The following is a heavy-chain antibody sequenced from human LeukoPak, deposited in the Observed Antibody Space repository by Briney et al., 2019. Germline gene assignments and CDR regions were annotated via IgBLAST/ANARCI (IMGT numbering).Heavy chain of an antibody. D-gene: IGHD2-2*01. CDR1: GYTFTSYY. CDR2: INPSGGST. J-gene: IGHJ4*02. V-gene: IGHV1-46*01. CDR3: ARGSLYCSSTSCKGFDY. Sequence: ASVKVSCKASGYTFTSYYMHWVRQAPGQGLESMVIINPSGGSTSYAQKFQGRVTMTRDMSTSTVYMELSSLRSEDTAVYYCARGSLYCSSTSCKGFDYWGQGTLVTVSS.